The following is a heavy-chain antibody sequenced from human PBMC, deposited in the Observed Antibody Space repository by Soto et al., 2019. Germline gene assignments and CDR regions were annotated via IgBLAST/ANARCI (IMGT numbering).Heavy chain of an antibody. CDR2: IRQSGGIT. CDR1: GFTFSSYT. V-gene: IGHV3-23*01. Sequence: GGSLRLSCAASGFTFSSYTMNWVRQAPGKGLEWVSGIRQSGGITYYADSVKGRFAISRDNSKNTLYLQMNSLRVEDTAVYYCAKNAYTNGYYSYFDRWGQGALVTVSS. D-gene: IGHD3-16*01. CDR3: AKNAYTNGYYSYFDR. J-gene: IGHJ4*02.